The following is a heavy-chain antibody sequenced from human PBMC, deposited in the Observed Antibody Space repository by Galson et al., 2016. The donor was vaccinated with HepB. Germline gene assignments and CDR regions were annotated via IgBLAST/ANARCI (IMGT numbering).Heavy chain of an antibody. CDR1: GFTVSSNF. V-gene: IGHV3-53*05. Sequence: SLRLSCAASGFTVSSNFMSWVRQGPGTGLEWISVIYPETETHFARSETHFADSVKGRFTISRDNSKNTVFLHMNSLRPEDTAVYYCARDGSEHGRPSGGGMDVWGQGTMVTVSS. CDR3: ARDGSEHGRPSGGGMDV. D-gene: IGHD2-15*01. CDR2: IYPETETHFARSET. J-gene: IGHJ6*02.